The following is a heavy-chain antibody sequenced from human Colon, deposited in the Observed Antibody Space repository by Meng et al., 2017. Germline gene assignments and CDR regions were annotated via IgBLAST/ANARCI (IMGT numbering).Heavy chain of an antibody. CDR2: IIPSSGVA. Sequence: QGQLVQSGPVVKKPGASVKLSCKASGYTFTDCYVHWVRQAPGQGLEWMGRIIPSSGVANSAQKFQGRVTLTWDTSISTAYMELSSLRSDDTAIYYCARDGGNYDFDYWGQGTLVTVSS. V-gene: IGHV1-2*06. CDR1: GYTFTDCY. CDR3: ARDGGNYDFDY. D-gene: IGHD1-7*01. J-gene: IGHJ4*02.